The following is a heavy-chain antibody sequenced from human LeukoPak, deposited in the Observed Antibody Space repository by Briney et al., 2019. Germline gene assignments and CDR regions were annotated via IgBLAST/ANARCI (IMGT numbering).Heavy chain of an antibody. CDR1: GFTFSSYG. CDR3: AKLGSGTASFDY. CDR2: ISYDGSNK. J-gene: IGHJ4*02. D-gene: IGHD5-18*01. Sequence: GGSLRLSCAASGFTFSSYGMHWVRQAPGKGLEWVAVISYDGSNKYYAGSVKGRFTISRDNSKNTLYLQMNSLRAEDTAVYYCAKLGSGTASFDYWGQGTLVTVSS. V-gene: IGHV3-30*18.